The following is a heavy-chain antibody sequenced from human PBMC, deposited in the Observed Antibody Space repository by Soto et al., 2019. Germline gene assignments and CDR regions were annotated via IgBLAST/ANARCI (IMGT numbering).Heavy chain of an antibody. CDR1: GFSLNTSGVA. CDR3: AHRRVRTLTAHFDY. D-gene: IGHD2-21*02. Sequence: QITLKESGPTLVKPTQPLMLTCSFSGFSLNTSGVAVGWIRQPPGKALEWLALIYWDDDQRFSPSLKSRHIISKDTPKSQPVLTMTDTAPVDTGTYYCAHRRVRTLTAHFDYWGQGTLVTVSS. J-gene: IGHJ4*02. V-gene: IGHV2-5*02. CDR2: IYWDDDQ.